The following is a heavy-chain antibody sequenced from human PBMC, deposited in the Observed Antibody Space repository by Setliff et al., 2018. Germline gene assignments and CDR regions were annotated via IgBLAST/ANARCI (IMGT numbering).Heavy chain of an antibody. D-gene: IGHD6-25*01. CDR1: GGSISGYY. Sequence: ASETLSLTCTVSGGSISGYYWSWIRQPPGKGLEWIGNIYYTGSPSYSPSLRSRGTISVDTSKNKFSLSLSSVTAADTAVYYCARDSHRLTTDPLFDHWGQGALVTVS. CDR3: ARDSHRLTTDPLFDH. J-gene: IGHJ4*02. V-gene: IGHV4-59*01. CDR2: IYYTGSP.